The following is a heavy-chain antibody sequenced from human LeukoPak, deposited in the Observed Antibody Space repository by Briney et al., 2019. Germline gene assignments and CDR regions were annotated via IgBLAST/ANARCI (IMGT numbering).Heavy chain of an antibody. CDR3: ARVSSSWYPDYYSYGMDV. J-gene: IGHJ6*02. Sequence: ASVKVSCKASGYTFTSYGISWVRQAPGQGLEWMGWSSAYNGNTNYAQRLQGRVTMTTDTSTSTAYMELRRLRSDDPAVYYCARVSSSWYPDYYSYGMDVWGQGTTVTVSS. D-gene: IGHD6-13*01. CDR1: GYTFTSYG. V-gene: IGHV1-18*01. CDR2: SSAYNGNT.